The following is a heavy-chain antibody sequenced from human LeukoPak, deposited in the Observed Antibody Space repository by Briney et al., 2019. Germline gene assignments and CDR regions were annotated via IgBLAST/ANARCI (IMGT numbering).Heavy chain of an antibody. CDR3: ARSIAAAGTGFDY. D-gene: IGHD6-13*01. CDR1: GGSISSSSYY. V-gene: IGHV4-39*07. Sequence: SETLSLTCAVSGGSISSSSYYWGWIRQPPGKGLEWIGSIYYSGSTYYNPSLKCRVTISVDTSKNQFSLKLSSVTAADTAVYYCARSIAAAGTGFDYWGQGTLVTVSS. CDR2: IYYSGST. J-gene: IGHJ4*02.